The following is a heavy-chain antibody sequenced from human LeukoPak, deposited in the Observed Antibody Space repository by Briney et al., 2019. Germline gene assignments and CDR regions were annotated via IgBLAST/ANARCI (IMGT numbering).Heavy chain of an antibody. V-gene: IGHV3-21*01. CDR2: ISSSSTYI. J-gene: IGHJ4*02. Sequence: GGSLRLSCAASGFTFSSYAMNWVHQAPGKGLEWVSSISSSSTYIYYADSVKGRFAVSRDNAKNSLYLQMNSLRAEDTAVYFCASQYTSSRIFDDWGQGTLVTVSS. CDR1: GFTFSSYA. D-gene: IGHD6-13*01. CDR3: ASQYTSSRIFDD.